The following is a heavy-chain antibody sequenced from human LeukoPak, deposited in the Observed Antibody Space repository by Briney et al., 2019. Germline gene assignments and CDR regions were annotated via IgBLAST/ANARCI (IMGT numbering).Heavy chain of an antibody. J-gene: IGHJ4*02. CDR2: MNPNSSNT. Sequence: ASVKVSCKASGYTFTSYDINWVRQATGQGLEWMGWMNPNSSNTGYAQKFQGRVTMTRNTSISTAYMELSSLRSEDTAVYYCAIRYSSSWYVFSNKFDYWGQGTLVTVSS. CDR3: AIRYSSSWYVFSNKFDY. V-gene: IGHV1-8*01. D-gene: IGHD6-13*01. CDR1: GYTFTSYD.